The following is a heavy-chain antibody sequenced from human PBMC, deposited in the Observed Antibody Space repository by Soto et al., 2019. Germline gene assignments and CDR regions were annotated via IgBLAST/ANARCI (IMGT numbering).Heavy chain of an antibody. CDR1: GFTFSSYG. CDR3: ARALYCSSTSCYSPFYYYYYGMDV. CDR2: IWYDESNK. Sequence: GGSLRLSCAASGFTFSSYGMHWVRQAPGKGLEWVAVIWYDESNKYYADSVKGRFTISRDNSKNTLYLQMNSLRAEDTAVYYCARALYCSSTSCYSPFYYYYYGMDVWGQGTTVTVSS. V-gene: IGHV3-33*01. J-gene: IGHJ6*02. D-gene: IGHD2-2*01.